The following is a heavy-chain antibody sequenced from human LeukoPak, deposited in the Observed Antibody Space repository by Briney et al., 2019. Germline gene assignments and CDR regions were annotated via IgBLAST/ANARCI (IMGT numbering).Heavy chain of an antibody. CDR2: VSGRGDST. CDR1: GFTFSNYA. D-gene: IGHD3-3*01. CDR3: AKDVRFLEWPRRDNWFDP. J-gene: IGHJ5*02. Sequence: GGSLRHSCAASGFTFSNYAMSWVRQAPGKGLEWVSVVSGRGDSTYTADSVRGRFNISRDNSKNTLYLQMNSLRAEDTAVYYCAKDVRFLEWPRRDNWFDPWGQGTLVTVSS. V-gene: IGHV3-23*01.